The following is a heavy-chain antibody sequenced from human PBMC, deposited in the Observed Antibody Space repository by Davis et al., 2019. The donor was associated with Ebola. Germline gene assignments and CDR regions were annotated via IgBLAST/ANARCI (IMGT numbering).Heavy chain of an antibody. CDR1: GFSLSTSGMR. D-gene: IGHD2-15*01. J-gene: IGHJ5*02. CDR3: ARTLGYYSGGSCYDWFDP. V-gene: IGHV2-70*04. CDR2: IDWDDDK. Sequence: SGPTLVKPTQTLTLTCTFSGFSLSTSGMRVSWIRQPPGKALEWLARIDWDDDKFYSTSLKTRLTISKDTSKNQVVLTMTNMDPVDTATYYCARTLGYYSGGSCYDWFDPWGQGTLVTVSS.